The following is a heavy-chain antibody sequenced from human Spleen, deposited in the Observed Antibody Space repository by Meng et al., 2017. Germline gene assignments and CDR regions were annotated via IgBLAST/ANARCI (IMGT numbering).Heavy chain of an antibody. D-gene: IGHD3-10*01. CDR1: GFTFSSYA. V-gene: IGHV3-30*04. CDR3: ARVHVLLWFGELTRGGMDV. J-gene: IGHJ6*02. CDR2: ISYDGSNK. Sequence: GESLKISCAASGFTFSSYAMHWVRQAPGKGLEWVAVISYDGSNKYYADSVKGRFTISRDNAKNSLYLQMNSLRAEDTAVYYCARVHVLLWFGELTRGGMDVWGQGTTVTVSS.